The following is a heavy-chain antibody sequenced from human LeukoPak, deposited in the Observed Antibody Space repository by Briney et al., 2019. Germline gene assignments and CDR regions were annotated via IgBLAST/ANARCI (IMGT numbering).Heavy chain of an antibody. Sequence: ASVKVSCKASGYTFTSYGISWVRQAPGQGLDWMGWISAYNGNTNYAQTLQGRVTMTTDTSTSTAYMELRSLRSDDTAVYYCARAYDSSGTTAHFDYWGQGTLVTVSS. CDR3: ARAYDSSGTTAHFDY. D-gene: IGHD3-22*01. V-gene: IGHV1-18*01. CDR2: ISAYNGNT. CDR1: GYTFTSYG. J-gene: IGHJ4*02.